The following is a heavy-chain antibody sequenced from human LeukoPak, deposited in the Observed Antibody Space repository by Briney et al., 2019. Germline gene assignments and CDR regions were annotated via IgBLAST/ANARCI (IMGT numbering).Heavy chain of an antibody. D-gene: IGHD6-19*01. CDR3: AKDHGYSSGWWTFDI. Sequence: PGGSLRLSCAASGFTFSSYGVHWVRQAPGKGLEWVAVISYDGSNKYYADSVKGRFTISRDNSKNTLYLQMNSLRAEDTAVYYCAKDHGYSSGWWTFDIWGQGTMVTVSS. J-gene: IGHJ3*02. CDR1: GFTFSSYG. CDR2: ISYDGSNK. V-gene: IGHV3-30*18.